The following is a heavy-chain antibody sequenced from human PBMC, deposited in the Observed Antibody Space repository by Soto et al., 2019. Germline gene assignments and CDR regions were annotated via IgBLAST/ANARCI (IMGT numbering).Heavy chain of an antibody. V-gene: IGHV4-30-2*01. CDR1: GGSISSGGYS. Sequence: SETLSLTCAVSGGSISSGGYSWSWIRQPPGKGLEWIGYMYHSGSTYYNPPLKSRVTISVDKSKNQFSLKLSSVTAADTAVYYCARDQLEGNWFDPWGKGSLVTVAS. J-gene: IGHJ5*02. CDR3: ARDQLEGNWFDP. CDR2: MYHSGST. D-gene: IGHD1-1*01.